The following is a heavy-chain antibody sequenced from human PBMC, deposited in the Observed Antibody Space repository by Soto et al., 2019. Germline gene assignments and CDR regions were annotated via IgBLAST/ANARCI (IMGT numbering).Heavy chain of an antibody. CDR1: GCYLRSGSYC. CDR2: IYYSATT. D-gene: IGHD2-2*01. CDR3: ARCSIVVVPDSGLEA. V-gene: IGHV4-31*03. J-gene: IGHJ4*02. Sequence: LALTSRFSGCYLRSGSYCWRRLRPHPGKGLEWVGYIYYSATTYFDPSLKSRVTISVDTSRNQFSLKWSSVSAEDTALYYGARCSIVVVPDSGLEAWGRGTRVSVS.